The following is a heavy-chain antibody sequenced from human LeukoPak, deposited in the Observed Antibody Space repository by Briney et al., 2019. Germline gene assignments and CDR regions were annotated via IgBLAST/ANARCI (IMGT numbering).Heavy chain of an antibody. CDR1: GFTFSNSA. CDR3: AKASYSYGNDAFDI. Sequence: QPGGSLRLSCAASGFTFSNSAMAWVRQVPEKGLEWVSFIRGGGAGAHYADSVRGRFTISRDNSKNTLYLEMNSLRADDTAVYYCAKASYSYGNDAFDIWGQGTKVTVSS. D-gene: IGHD3-16*02. CDR2: IRGGGAGA. V-gene: IGHV3-23*01. J-gene: IGHJ3*02.